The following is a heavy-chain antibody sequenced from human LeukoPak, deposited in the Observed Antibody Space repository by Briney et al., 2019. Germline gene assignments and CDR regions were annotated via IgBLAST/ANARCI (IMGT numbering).Heavy chain of an antibody. V-gene: IGHV3-30*02. D-gene: IGHD3-10*01. CDR2: IPYDGSNK. CDR1: GFTFSRYG. Sequence: GGSLRLSCAASGFTFSRYGMNWVRQAPGKGLEWVAFIPYDGSNKYYADSVKGRFTISRDNSKNTLYLQMNSLRAEDTAVYYCAKGIWFGEFGDGVTWGQGTLVTVS. CDR3: AKGIWFGEFGDGVT. J-gene: IGHJ4*02.